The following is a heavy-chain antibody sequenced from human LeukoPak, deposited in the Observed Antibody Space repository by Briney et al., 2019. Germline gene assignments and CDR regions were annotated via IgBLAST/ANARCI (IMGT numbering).Heavy chain of an antibody. J-gene: IGHJ4*02. CDR1: GFAFSPYG. Sequence: PGGSLRLSCAASGFAFSPYGMNWVRQAPGKGLEWISYITSRSTTYYADSVRGRFTISRDNAKNSLYLEMNGLRDDGTAVYYCARRISGSYLDYWGKGTLVTVSS. V-gene: IGHV3-48*02. CDR2: ITSRSTT. CDR3: ARRISGSYLDY. D-gene: IGHD3-10*01.